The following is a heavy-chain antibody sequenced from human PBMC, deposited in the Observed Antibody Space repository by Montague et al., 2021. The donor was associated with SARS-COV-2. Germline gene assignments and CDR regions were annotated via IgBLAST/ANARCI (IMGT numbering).Heavy chain of an antibody. V-gene: IGHV4-31*03. Sequence: TLSLTCTVSGGSISSGGYYWSWIRQHAGKGLEWIGYIYYSGSTYYXPSVKSRVTISVDTSKNQFSLKLSSVTAADTAVYYCARAQWGQQLATWYFDLWGRGTPVTVSS. CDR3: ARAQWGQQLATWYFDL. D-gene: IGHD6-13*01. CDR1: GGSISSGGYY. CDR2: IYYSGST. J-gene: IGHJ2*01.